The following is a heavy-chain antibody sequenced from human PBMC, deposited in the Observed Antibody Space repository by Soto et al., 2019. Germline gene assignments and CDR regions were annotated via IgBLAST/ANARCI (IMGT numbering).Heavy chain of an antibody. D-gene: IGHD1-1*01. V-gene: IGHV4-34*01. CDR2: INHSGIT. CDR3: VRGPYNYNSRYFDY. J-gene: IGHJ4*02. CDR1: GGSFSGYF. Sequence: SETLSLTCTVSGGSFSGYFWTWIRQPPGKGLEWLAEINHSGITNYNQSVESRVSMSVDTSKNQFSLRLYSVTAADTAVYYCVRGPYNYNSRYFDYWGQVTLVTVSS.